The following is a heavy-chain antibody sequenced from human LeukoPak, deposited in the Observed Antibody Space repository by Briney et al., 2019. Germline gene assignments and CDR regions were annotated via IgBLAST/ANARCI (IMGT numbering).Heavy chain of an antibody. CDR3: ARAIPELGYCSSTSCKTPMPYYYYGMDV. Sequence: ASVKVSCKASGYTFTSYVISWVRQAPRQGLEWMGWINPYNGNTNYAQKPQGRVTLTTDTSTSTAYMELRSLRSDDTAVYYCARAIPELGYCSSTSCKTPMPYYYYGMDVWGQGTTVTVSS. J-gene: IGHJ6*02. V-gene: IGHV1-18*01. CDR1: GYTFTSYV. D-gene: IGHD2-2*01. CDR2: INPYNGNT.